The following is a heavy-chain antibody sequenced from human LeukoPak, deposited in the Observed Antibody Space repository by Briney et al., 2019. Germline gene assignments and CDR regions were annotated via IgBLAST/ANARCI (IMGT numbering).Heavy chain of an antibody. CDR1: GFTFGDYA. J-gene: IGHJ6*02. V-gene: IGHV3-49*03. CDR2: IRSKTDGGTT. D-gene: IGHD3-3*01. CDR3: TTDPYYDFWSGSEDYYYGMDV. Sequence: SGGSLRLSCTASGFTFGDYAMSWFRQAPGKGLEWVGFIRSKTDGGTTDYAAPVKGRFTISRDDSKNTLYLQMNSLKTEDTAVYYCTTDPYYDFWSGSEDYYYGMDVWGQGTTVTVSS.